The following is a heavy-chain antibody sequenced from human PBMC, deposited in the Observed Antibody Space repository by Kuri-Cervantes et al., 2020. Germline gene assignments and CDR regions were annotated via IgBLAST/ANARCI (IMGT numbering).Heavy chain of an antibody. CDR2: IYYSGST. CDR3: GLAAAEVKDAFDI. CDR1: GGSISSGGYS. J-gene: IGHJ3*02. Sequence: SETLSLTCAVSGGSISSGGYSWSWIRQPPGKGLEWIGYIYYSGSTYYNPSLKSRVTISVDTSKSQFSLKLSSVTAADTAVYYCGLAAAEVKDAFDIWGQGTMVTVSS. D-gene: IGHD6-13*01. V-gene: IGHV4-30-4*08.